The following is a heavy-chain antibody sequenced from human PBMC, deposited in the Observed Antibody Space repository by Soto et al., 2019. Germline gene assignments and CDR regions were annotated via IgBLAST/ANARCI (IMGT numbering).Heavy chain of an antibody. Sequence: ASVKVSCKASGYTFTSYDINWVRQATGQGLEWMGWMNPNSGNTGYAQRFQGRVTMTRNTSISTAYMELSSLRSEDTAVYYCARERGSYYRAFYYYYGMDVWGQGTTVTVSS. J-gene: IGHJ6*02. CDR2: MNPNSGNT. D-gene: IGHD1-26*01. CDR3: ARERGSYYRAFYYYYGMDV. CDR1: GYTFTSYD. V-gene: IGHV1-8*01.